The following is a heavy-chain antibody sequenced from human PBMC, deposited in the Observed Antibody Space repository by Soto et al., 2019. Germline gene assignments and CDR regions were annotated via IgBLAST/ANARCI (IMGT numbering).Heavy chain of an antibody. Sequence: QVQLQESGPGLVKPSQTLSLTCTVSGGSISSGGYYWSWIRQHPGKGLEWIGYIYYSGSTYYNPFLKIRVTLSVDTSKNQYSQKLSSVTAADTALYYCAGYFYDSSGYVGFDYWGEVTLVTVSS. CDR3: AGYFYDSSGYVGFDY. V-gene: IGHV4-31*03. CDR2: IYYSGST. D-gene: IGHD3-22*01. J-gene: IGHJ4*02. CDR1: GGSISSGGYY.